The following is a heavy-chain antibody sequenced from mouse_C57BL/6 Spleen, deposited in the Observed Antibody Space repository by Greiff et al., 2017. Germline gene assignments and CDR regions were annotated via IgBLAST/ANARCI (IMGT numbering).Heavy chain of an antibody. D-gene: IGHD3-2*02. CDR1: GFSFNTYA. Sequence: VQLVESGGGLVQPKGSLKLSCAASGFSFNTYAMNWVRQAPGKGLEWVARIRSKSNNYATYYADSVKDRFTISRDDSESMLYLQMNNLKTEDTAMYYCVRQEKQAYFDYWGQGTTLTVSS. J-gene: IGHJ2*01. V-gene: IGHV10-1*01. CDR2: IRSKSNNYAT. CDR3: VRQEKQAYFDY.